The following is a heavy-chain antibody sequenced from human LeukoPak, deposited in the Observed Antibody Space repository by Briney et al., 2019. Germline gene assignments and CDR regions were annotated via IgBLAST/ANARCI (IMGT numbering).Heavy chain of an antibody. CDR1: GFTFSSYW. V-gene: IGHV3-74*01. Sequence: GGSLRLSCAASGFTFSSYWMHWVRQAPGKGLVWVSRINTGGSSTSYADSVKGRFTISRDNAKNSLYLQMNSLRAEDTAVYYCAVLVVPAAPFDYWGQGTLVTVSS. D-gene: IGHD2-2*01. CDR2: INTGGSST. J-gene: IGHJ4*02. CDR3: AVLVVPAAPFDY.